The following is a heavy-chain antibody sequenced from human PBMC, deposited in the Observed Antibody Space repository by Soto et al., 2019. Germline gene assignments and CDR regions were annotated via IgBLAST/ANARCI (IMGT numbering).Heavy chain of an antibody. CDR1: GFSLSTSGVG. D-gene: IGHD3-10*01. CDR2: IYWDDSK. Sequence: QITLKESGPTLVKPTQTLTLTCTFSGFSLSTSGVGVGWIRQPPGKALEWLAVIYWDDSKTYSPSLKSRLTTXTXXSRDQVVLTMTNMDPVDTATYYCAHKGSGSRAIDYWGQGALVTVSS. J-gene: IGHJ4*02. CDR3: AHKGSGSRAIDY. V-gene: IGHV2-5*02.